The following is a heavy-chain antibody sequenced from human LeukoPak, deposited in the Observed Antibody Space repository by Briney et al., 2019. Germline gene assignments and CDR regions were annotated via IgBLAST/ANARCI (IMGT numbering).Heavy chain of an antibody. D-gene: IGHD1-26*01. CDR2: MNPNSGNT. J-gene: IGHJ6*03. CDR3: ARSGSYYYYYYYMDV. Sequence: GASVKVSCKASGYTFTSYDINWVRQATGQGLEWMGWMNPNSGNTGYAQKFQGRVTMTRNTSISTAYMELSSLRSEDTAVYYCARSGSYYYYYYYMDVWGKGTTVTVSS. V-gene: IGHV1-8*01. CDR1: GYTFTSYD.